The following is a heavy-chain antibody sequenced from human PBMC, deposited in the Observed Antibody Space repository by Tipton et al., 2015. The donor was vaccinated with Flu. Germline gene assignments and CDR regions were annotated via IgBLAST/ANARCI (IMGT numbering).Heavy chain of an antibody. D-gene: IGHD3-9*01. V-gene: IGHV3-49*04. CDR3: TRDRGILTGYFDF. J-gene: IGHJ4*01. CDR2: VRGQAYGGKT. Sequence: QLVQSGGGWVQPGRSLRLSCKTSGFSFDDYDMSWVRLAQGRGLEWLGFVRGQAYGGKTEYAASVKGRFVISRDDSESVAYLQMNSLKIEDTAVYYCTRDRGILTGYFDFWGHGTPVSVSS. CDR1: GFSFDDYD.